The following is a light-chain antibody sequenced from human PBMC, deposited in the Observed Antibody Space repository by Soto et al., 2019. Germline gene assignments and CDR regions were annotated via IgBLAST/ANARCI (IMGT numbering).Light chain of an antibody. CDR1: SSNIGSNT. J-gene: IGLJ3*02. CDR2: SND. CDR3: AAWYDRLNGPV. Sequence: QTVVTQPPSVYGTPGPRVTISCSGSSSNIGSNTVSWYQQLPGTAPKLLIYSNDQRPSGVPDRFSDSKSGTSDSLVISGLQSEDEADYYCAAWYDRLNGPVFGGGTKLTVL. V-gene: IGLV1-44*01.